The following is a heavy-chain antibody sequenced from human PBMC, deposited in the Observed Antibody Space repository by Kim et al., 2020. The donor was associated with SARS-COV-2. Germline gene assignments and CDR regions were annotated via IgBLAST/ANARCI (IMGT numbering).Heavy chain of an antibody. Sequence: SETLSLTCAVYGGSFSGNYWSWIRQRPGQGLEWIGEINHSGSTNYNPSLKIRVTISVDTSKNQFSLRLSSVTAADTDVYYCARGLGGSYRPRFNYWGQGTLVTVSS. CDR1: GGSFSGNY. CDR2: INHSGST. D-gene: IGHD1-26*01. V-gene: IGHV4-34*01. CDR3: ARGLGGSYRPRFNY. J-gene: IGHJ4*02.